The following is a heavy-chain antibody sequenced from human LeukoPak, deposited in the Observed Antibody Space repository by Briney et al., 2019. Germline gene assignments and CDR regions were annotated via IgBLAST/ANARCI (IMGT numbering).Heavy chain of an antibody. CDR3: ARTEGKAAPIDY. V-gene: IGHV3-23*01. CDR2: ISGSGGST. Sequence: PGGSLRLSCEASGFTFSSYWMSWVRQAPGKGLEWVSAISGSGGSTYYADSVKGRFTISRDNSKNTLYLQMNSLRAEDTAVYYCARTEGKAAPIDYWGQGTLVTVSS. D-gene: IGHD6-25*01. CDR1: GFTFSSYW. J-gene: IGHJ4*02.